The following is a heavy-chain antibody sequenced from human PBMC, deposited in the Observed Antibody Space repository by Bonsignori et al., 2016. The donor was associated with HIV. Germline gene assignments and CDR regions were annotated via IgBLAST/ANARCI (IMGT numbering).Heavy chain of an antibody. CDR3: ARHGKIRGFVVVPAAIAY. CDR1: GGSFSGYY. D-gene: IGHD2-2*01. Sequence: QVQLQQWGAGLLKPSETLSLTCAVYGGSFSGYYWSWIRQPPRGRGRGRWDWGKINHSGSTNYNPSLKSRVTISVDTSKNQFSLKLSSVTAADTAVYYCARHGKIRGFVVVPAAIAYWGQGTLVTVSS. V-gene: IGHV4-34*01. J-gene: IGHJ4*02. CDR2: INHSGST.